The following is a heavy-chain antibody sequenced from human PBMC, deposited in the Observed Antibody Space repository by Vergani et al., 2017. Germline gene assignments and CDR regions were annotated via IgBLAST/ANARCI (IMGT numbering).Heavy chain of an antibody. CDR3: ARVNTMVRGVIISLPYNWFDP. CDR1: GGSISSYY. D-gene: IGHD3-10*01. Sequence: QVQLQESGPGLVKPSETLSLTCTVSGGSISSYYWSWIRQPPGKGLEWIGYIYYSGSTNYNPSLKSRFTISVDTSKNQYSLKLSSVTAADTAVYYCARVNTMVRGVIISLPYNWFDPWGQGTLVTVSS. CDR2: IYYSGST. V-gene: IGHV4-59*01. J-gene: IGHJ5*02.